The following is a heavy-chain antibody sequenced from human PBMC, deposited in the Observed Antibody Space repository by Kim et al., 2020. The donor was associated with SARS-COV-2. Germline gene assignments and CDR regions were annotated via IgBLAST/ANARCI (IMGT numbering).Heavy chain of an antibody. J-gene: IGHJ6*02. V-gene: IGHV4-59*01. CDR2: IYYSGST. CDR3: ARGPGAVAGTMWDYYYGMDV. D-gene: IGHD6-19*01. Sequence: SETLSLTCTVSGGSISSYYWSWIRQPPGKGLEWIGYIYYSGSTNYNPSLKSRVTISVDTSKNQFSLKLSSVTAADTAVYYCARGPGAVAGTMWDYYYGMDVWGQGTTVTVSS. CDR1: GGSISSYY.